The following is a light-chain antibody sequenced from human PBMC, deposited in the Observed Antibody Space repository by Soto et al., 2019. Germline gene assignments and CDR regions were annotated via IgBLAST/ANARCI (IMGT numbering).Light chain of an antibody. CDR2: GNS. CDR1: SSNIGAGYD. J-gene: IGLJ2*01. Sequence: QSVLTQPPSVSGAPGQRVTISCTGSSSNIGAGYDVHWYQQLPGTAPKLLIYGNSNRPSGVPARFSGSTSGTSASLAITGLQAEDESDYYWQSSDSSVSGPDLVFGGGTELTVL. V-gene: IGLV1-40*01. CDR3: QSSDSSVSGPDLV.